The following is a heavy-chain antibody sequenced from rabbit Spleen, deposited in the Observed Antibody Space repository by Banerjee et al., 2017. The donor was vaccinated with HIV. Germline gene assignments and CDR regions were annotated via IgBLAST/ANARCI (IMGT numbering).Heavy chain of an antibody. CDR2: IYSISGVA. D-gene: IGHD1-1*01. J-gene: IGHJ4*01. Sequence: QSLEESGGDLVKPGASLTLTCIASGLDFSTNYWISWVRQAPGKGLEWIGCIYSISGVAYYASWAKCRFINSKTSSTTVTLQMSSLTAADTATYFCAGDHAISGYRFNLWGPGTLVTVS. CDR1: GLDFSTNYW. V-gene: IGHV1S40*01. CDR3: AGDHAISGYRFNL.